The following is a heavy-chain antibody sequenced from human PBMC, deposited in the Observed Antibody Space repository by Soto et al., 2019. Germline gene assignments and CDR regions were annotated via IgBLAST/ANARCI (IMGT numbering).Heavy chain of an antibody. CDR3: AKDMIFGVVTPWTEFDP. Sequence: QVQLVESGGGVVQPGRSLRLSCAASGFTFSRDGMHWVRQAPGKGLEWVAVISYDGSNKYYADSVKGRFTISRDNSKNTLYLHMNSLRAEDTAVYYWAKDMIFGVVTPWTEFDPWCQGTLVTVSS. D-gene: IGHD3-3*01. CDR1: GFTFSRDG. J-gene: IGHJ5*02. V-gene: IGHV3-30*18. CDR2: ISYDGSNK.